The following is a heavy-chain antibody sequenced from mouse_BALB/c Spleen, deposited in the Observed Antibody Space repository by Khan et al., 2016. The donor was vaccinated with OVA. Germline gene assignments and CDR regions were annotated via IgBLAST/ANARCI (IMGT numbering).Heavy chain of an antibody. CDR3: VRGNYYGSSYVGY. D-gene: IGHD1-1*01. V-gene: IGHV5-17*02. Sequence: DVQLLETGGGLVQPGGSRKLSCAASGFTFSSFGMHWVRQAPEKGLEWVAYISSGSNTIYYADTVKGRFTISRDNTKNTMFLHMTRLRSEDTAMYYCVRGNYYGSSYVGYWGQGTTLTVSS. J-gene: IGHJ2*01. CDR1: GFTFSSFG. CDR2: ISSGSNTI.